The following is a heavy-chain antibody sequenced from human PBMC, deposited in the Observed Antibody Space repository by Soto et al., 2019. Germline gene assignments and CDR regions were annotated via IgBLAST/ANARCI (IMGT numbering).Heavy chain of an antibody. CDR1: GYSFTSYW. CDR3: ARSKAGYSYGYWFDP. D-gene: IGHD5-18*01. V-gene: IGHV5-51*01. Sequence: GESLKISCKGSGYSFTSYWIGWVRQMPGKGLEWMGIIYPGDSDTRYSPSFQGQVTISADKSISTAYLQWSSLKASDTAMYYCARSKAGYSYGYWFDPWGQGTLVTVSS. CDR2: IYPGDSDT. J-gene: IGHJ5*02.